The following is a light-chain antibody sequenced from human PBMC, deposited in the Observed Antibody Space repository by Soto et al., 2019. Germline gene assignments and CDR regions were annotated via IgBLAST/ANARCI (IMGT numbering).Light chain of an antibody. J-gene: IGLJ3*02. V-gene: IGLV2-14*01. CDR3: SSYATITTPVV. Sequence: QSALTQPASVSGSPGQTITISCTGTNSDVGGYNYVSWYQQHPDKVPKLILYDVTIRPSGVSNRFSGSKSGNTASLTISGLQAEDEADYYCSSYATITTPVVFGGGTQLTVL. CDR2: DVT. CDR1: NSDVGGYNY.